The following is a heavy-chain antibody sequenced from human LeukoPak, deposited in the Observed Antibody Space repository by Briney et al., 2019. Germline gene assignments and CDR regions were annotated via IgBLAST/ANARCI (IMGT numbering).Heavy chain of an antibody. CDR1: GYTFSDYY. Sequence: EASVKVSCKVCGYTFSDYYMHWVQQAPGKGLEWMGLVDPEDGETIYAEKFQGRVTITADTSTDTAYMELSSLRSEDTAVYYCATLLGGSRVPMTDYWGQGTLVTVSS. CDR3: ATLLGGSRVPMTDY. CDR2: VDPEDGET. J-gene: IGHJ4*02. V-gene: IGHV1-69-2*01. D-gene: IGHD1-26*01.